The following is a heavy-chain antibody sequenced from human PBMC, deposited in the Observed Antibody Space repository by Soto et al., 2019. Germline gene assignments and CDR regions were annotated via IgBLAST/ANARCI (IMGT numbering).Heavy chain of an antibody. V-gene: IGHV4-59*01. D-gene: IGHD2-15*01. CDR1: GGSISSYY. CDR2: IYYSGST. Sequence: SETLSLTCTVSGGSISSYYWSWIRQPPGKGLEWIGYIYYSGSTNYNPSLKSRVTISVDTSKNQFSLKLSSVTAADTAVYYCARGGYCSGGSCYSFSLDVRGKGTTVTVSS. CDR3: ARGGYCSGGSCYSFSLDV. J-gene: IGHJ6*04.